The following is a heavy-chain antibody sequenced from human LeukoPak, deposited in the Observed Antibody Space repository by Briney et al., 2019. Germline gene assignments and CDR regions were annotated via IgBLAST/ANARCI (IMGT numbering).Heavy chain of an antibody. J-gene: IGHJ5*02. CDR1: GGSISSYY. Sequence: PSETLSLTCTVSGGSISSYYWSWIRQPPGKGLEWIGYINYSGTTHYNPSLKSRVTISIDTSKNQFSLKLSSVTAADTAVYYCARWGAGTFDPWGQGTLVNVSS. CDR2: INYSGTT. D-gene: IGHD3-16*01. V-gene: IGHV4-59*01. CDR3: ARWGAGTFDP.